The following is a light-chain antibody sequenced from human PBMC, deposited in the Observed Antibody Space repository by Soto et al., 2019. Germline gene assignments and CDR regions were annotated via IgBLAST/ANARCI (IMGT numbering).Light chain of an antibody. CDR2: DVR. CDR1: SSDIGAYEH. Sequence: QSALTQPSSMSGSPGQSITISCTGTSSDIGAYEHVSWYQQRPGRAPKVLIYDVRIRPSEVSNRFSGSKSGDTASLTISGLQAEDEAVYYCASKTTSSTVLFGGGPQLNVL. J-gene: IGLJ7*01. V-gene: IGLV2-14*03. CDR3: ASKTTSSTVL.